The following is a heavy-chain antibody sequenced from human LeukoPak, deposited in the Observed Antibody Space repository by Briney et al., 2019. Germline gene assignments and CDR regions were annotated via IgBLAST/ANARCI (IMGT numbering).Heavy chain of an antibody. Sequence: GGSLRLSCAASGFTFSNAWMSWVRQAPGKGLEWVANIKQDGSEKYYVDSVKGRFTISRDNAKNSLYLQMNSLRAEDTAVYYCARGYYGSGSYWGYWGQGTLVTVSS. CDR2: IKQDGSEK. V-gene: IGHV3-7*04. CDR1: GFTFSNAW. CDR3: ARGYYGSGSYWGY. J-gene: IGHJ4*02. D-gene: IGHD3-10*01.